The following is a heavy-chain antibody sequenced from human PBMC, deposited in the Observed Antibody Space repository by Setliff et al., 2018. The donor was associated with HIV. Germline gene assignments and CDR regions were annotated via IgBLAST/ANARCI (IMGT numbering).Heavy chain of an antibody. D-gene: IGHD3-22*01. CDR1: GDSINNYYW. CDR3: AHSISGYFDY. CDR2: IDWDDDK. J-gene: IGHJ4*02. Sequence: TLSLTCTVSGDSINNYYWSWIRQPPGKAPEWLAHIDWDDDKFYNTSLKTRLTVSKDTSKNQVVLTMTNMDPVDTATYYCAHSISGYFDYWGQGTLVTVSS. V-gene: IGHV2-70*12.